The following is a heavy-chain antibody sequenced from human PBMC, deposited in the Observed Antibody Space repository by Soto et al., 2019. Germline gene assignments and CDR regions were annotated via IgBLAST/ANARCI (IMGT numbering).Heavy chain of an antibody. CDR3: AREDYDFWSGYYTQDYYYYMDV. CDR1: GYTFTCYA. CDR2: INAGNGNT. V-gene: IGHV1-3*01. Sequence: ASVKVSCKASGYTFTCYAMHWVRRAPGQRLGWMGWINAGNGNTKYSQKFQGRVTITRDTSASTAYMELSSLRSEDTAVYYCAREDYDFWSGYYTQDYYYYMDVWGKGATVTVSS. D-gene: IGHD3-3*01. J-gene: IGHJ6*03.